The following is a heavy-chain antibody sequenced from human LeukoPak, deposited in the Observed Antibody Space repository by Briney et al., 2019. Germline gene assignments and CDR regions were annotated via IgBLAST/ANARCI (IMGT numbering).Heavy chain of an antibody. Sequence: GSLRLSCAASGFTFSTYWMNWVRQAPGKGLEWVANIKQDGSEKYYVDSVKGRFTLSRDSAKSSLYLQMNSLRAEDTAVYYCARAEWSNWYFDLWGRGTLVTVSS. CDR1: GFTFSTYW. CDR2: IKQDGSEK. J-gene: IGHJ2*01. D-gene: IGHD3-3*01. V-gene: IGHV3-7*03. CDR3: ARAEWSNWYFDL.